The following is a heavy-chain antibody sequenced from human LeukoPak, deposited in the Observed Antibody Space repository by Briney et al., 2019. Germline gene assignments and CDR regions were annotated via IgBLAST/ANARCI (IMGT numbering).Heavy chain of an antibody. CDR1: GGSISSGGYS. J-gene: IGHJ4*02. CDR2: IYHSGST. V-gene: IGHV4-30-2*01. CDR3: ARGVAGSSVDY. Sequence: SQTLSLTRAVSGGSISSGGYSWSWIRQPPGKGLEWIGYIYHSGSTYYNPSLKSRVTISVDRSKNQFSLKLSSVTAADTAVYYCARGVAGSSVDYWGQGTLVTVSS. D-gene: IGHD6-19*01.